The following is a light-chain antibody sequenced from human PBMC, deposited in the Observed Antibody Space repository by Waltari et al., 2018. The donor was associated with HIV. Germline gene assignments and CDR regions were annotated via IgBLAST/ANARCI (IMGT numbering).Light chain of an antibody. J-gene: IGKJ5*01. CDR3: QQYDTFPIT. CDR1: QDISNC. Sequence: DIQMTQSTSSLSGSVGDRVTITCQASQDISNCLNWYQQKPGKAPKLLIYDASNLQTGVPSRFSGSGSGTDFTLTISSLQPEDVATFYCQQYDTFPITFGQGTRLEIK. V-gene: IGKV1-33*01. CDR2: DAS.